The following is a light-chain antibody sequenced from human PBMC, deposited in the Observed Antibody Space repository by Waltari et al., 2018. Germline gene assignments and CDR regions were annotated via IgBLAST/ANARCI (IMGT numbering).Light chain of an antibody. J-gene: IGKJ1*01. CDR2: HSY. CDR1: QDISTS. CDR3: QQSDTSPPT. Sequence: EIHMTQSPSSVSASVGDRVSMSCRASQDISTSLAWYQKQSGKAPSLLLYHSYTLQKGVPSMCSGAGADKDFTLTINSLHPVDFPTYGCQQSDTSPPTFGPGTKVELK. V-gene: IGKV1-12*01.